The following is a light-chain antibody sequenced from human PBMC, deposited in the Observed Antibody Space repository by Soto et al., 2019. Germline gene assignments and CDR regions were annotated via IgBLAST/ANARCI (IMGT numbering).Light chain of an antibody. J-gene: IGKJ1*01. V-gene: IGKV1-5*03. Sequence: DIQMTQSPSTLSASVGDRVTITCRASQSISSWLAWYQQKPGKAPKLLIYQASSLESGVPSRFSGSGSGTEFTLTISSLQPDDFATYYCQQYSIYSRTFGQGTKLEIK. CDR3: QQYSIYSRT. CDR1: QSISSW. CDR2: QAS.